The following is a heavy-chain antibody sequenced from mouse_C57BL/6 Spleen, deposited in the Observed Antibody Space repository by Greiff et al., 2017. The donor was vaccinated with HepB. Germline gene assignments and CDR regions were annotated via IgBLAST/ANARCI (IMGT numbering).Heavy chain of an antibody. J-gene: IGHJ3*01. D-gene: IGHD2-3*01. V-gene: IGHV1-55*01. Sequence: QVQLQQPGAELVKPGASVKMSCKASGYTFTSYWITWVKQRPGQGLEWIGDIYPGSGSTNYNEKFKSKATLTVDTSSSTAYMQLSSLTSEDSAVYYCARQGYDPLAWFAYWGQGTLVTVSA. CDR1: GYTFTSYW. CDR3: ARQGYDPLAWFAY. CDR2: IYPGSGST.